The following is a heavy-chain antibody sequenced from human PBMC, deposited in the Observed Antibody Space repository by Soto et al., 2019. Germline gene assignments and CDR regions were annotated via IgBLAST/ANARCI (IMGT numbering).Heavy chain of an antibody. V-gene: IGHV1-2*02. CDR2: INPNSGGT. CDR3: ARAEIAVAGTALDY. D-gene: IGHD6-19*01. J-gene: IGHJ4*02. Sequence: SVKVSCKASGYTFTGYYMHWVRQAPGQGLEWMGWINPNSGGTNYAQKFQGRVTMTRDTSISTAYMELSRLRSDDTAVYYCARAEIAVAGTALDYWGQGTLVTVSS. CDR1: GYTFTGYY.